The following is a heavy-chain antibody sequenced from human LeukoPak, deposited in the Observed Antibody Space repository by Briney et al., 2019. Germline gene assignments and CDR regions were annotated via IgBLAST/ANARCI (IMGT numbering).Heavy chain of an antibody. Sequence: SVKVSCKASGGTFSRYAICWVRQAPGQGLEWMGGIFPIFGTANNAQKFQGRVTITADESPSTAYLELSSLRSEDTAVYYCARDGVTMAAAGMSNWFDPWGQGTLVTVSS. CDR1: GGTFSRYA. CDR2: IFPIFGTA. CDR3: ARDGVTMAAAGMSNWFDP. V-gene: IGHV1-69*13. J-gene: IGHJ5*02. D-gene: IGHD6-13*01.